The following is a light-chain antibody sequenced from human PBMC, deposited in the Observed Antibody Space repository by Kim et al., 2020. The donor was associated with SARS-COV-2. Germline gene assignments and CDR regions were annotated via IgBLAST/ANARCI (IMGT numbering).Light chain of an antibody. CDR2: EVS. CDR3: SLYAGSNNYG. CDR1: SSDVGAYNY. V-gene: IGLV2-8*01. Sequence: GQSVTISCTGTSSDVGAYNYVSWYQQHPGKAHKPLISEVSKRHSGVPDRFSGSKSGNTASLTVSGLQAEDEAEYYCSLYAGSNNYGFGIGTMFTVL. J-gene: IGLJ1*01.